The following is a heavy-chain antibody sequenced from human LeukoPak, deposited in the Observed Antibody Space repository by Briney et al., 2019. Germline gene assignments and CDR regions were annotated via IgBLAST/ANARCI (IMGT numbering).Heavy chain of an antibody. CDR1: GFTFSSYA. CDR2: ISGSGGST. Sequence: GGSLRLSCAASGFTFSSYALTWLRHAPGKGRVWVSAISGSGGSTYYADSVKGRFTISRDNSKNTLYLQMSSLRAEDTAVYYCAKNDLQSYYDSSGYFDYWGQGTLVTVSS. V-gene: IGHV3-23*01. J-gene: IGHJ4*02. CDR3: AKNDLQSYYDSSGYFDY. D-gene: IGHD3-22*01.